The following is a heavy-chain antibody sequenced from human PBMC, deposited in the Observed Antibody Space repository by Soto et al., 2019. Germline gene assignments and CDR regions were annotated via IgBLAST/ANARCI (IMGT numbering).Heavy chain of an antibody. V-gene: IGHV3-23*01. J-gene: IGHJ6*02. CDR1: GFTFRNFA. CDR2: VSGSGDDT. Sequence: QLLESGGDLVQPGGSLRLSCAASGFTFRNFAMTWVRQPPGKGLEWVSVVSGSGDDTYYAVSLKGRFTVSRDSSKNTLYLQMNSLTAEDTAVYYCAKSQMSRYYNGLDVWGQGTTVTVSS. CDR3: AKSQMSRYYNGLDV. D-gene: IGHD3-16*01.